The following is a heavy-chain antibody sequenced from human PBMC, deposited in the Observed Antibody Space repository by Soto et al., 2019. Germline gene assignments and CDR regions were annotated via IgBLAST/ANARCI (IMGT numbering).Heavy chain of an antibody. CDR2: IYYSGST. J-gene: IGHJ4*02. CDR3: ARRSLEYSSSGWETDY. CDR1: GGSISSSSYY. V-gene: IGHV4-39*01. D-gene: IGHD6-6*01. Sequence: QLQLQESGPGLVKPSETLSLTCTVSGGSISSSSYYWGWIRQPPGRGLDWIGSIYYSGSTYYNPARKSRVTISVDTSKNQCALKLSSVTAADTAVYYCARRSLEYSSSGWETDYWGQGTLVTVSS.